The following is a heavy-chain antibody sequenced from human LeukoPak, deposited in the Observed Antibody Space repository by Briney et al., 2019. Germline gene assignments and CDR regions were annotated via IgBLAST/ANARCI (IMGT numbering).Heavy chain of an antibody. V-gene: IGHV4-61*02. CDR1: GGSISSGSYY. CDR3: ARHERVIAAAVDY. D-gene: IGHD6-13*01. CDR2: IYTSGST. Sequence: SETLSLTCTVSGGSISSGSYYWSWIRQPAGKGLEWIGRIYTSGSTNYNPSLKSRVTISVDTSKNQFSLKLSSVTAADTAVYYCARHERVIAAAVDYWGQGTLVTVSS. J-gene: IGHJ4*02.